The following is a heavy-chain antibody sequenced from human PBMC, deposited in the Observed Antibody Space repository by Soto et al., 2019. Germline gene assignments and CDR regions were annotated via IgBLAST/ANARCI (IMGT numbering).Heavy chain of an antibody. CDR1: GGTVSSYA. J-gene: IGHJ6*02. CDR2: IIPIFGTA. V-gene: IGHV1-69*13. D-gene: IGHD6-6*01. Sequence: SVKVSCKASGGTVSSYAISWVRQAPGQGLEWMGGIIPIFGTANYAQKFQGRVTITADESTSTAYMELSSLRSEDTAVYYCARGRRSSSAGYYYYYYGMDVWGQGTTVTVSS. CDR3: ARGRRSSSAGYYYYYYGMDV.